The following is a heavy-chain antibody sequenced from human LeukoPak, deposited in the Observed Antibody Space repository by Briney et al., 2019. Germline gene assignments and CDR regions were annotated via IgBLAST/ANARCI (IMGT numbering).Heavy chain of an antibody. D-gene: IGHD3-10*01. CDR2: IKQDGSEK. CDR3: ARGRVVRGRQNYYYYYYMDV. J-gene: IGHJ6*03. CDR1: GFTFSSYW. Sequence: GGSLRLSCAASGFTFSSYWMSWARQAPGKGLEWVANIKQDGSEKYYVDSVKGRFTISRDNAKNSLYLQMNSLRAEDTAVYYCARGRVVRGRQNYYYYYYMDVWGKGTTVTISS. V-gene: IGHV3-7*01.